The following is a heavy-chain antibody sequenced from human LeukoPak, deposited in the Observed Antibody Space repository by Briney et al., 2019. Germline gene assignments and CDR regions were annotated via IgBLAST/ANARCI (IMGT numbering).Heavy chain of an antibody. CDR1: GFTFSDHF. CDR2: SGSKATSYTT. D-gene: IGHD3-22*01. J-gene: IGHJ4*02. V-gene: IGHV3-72*01. CDR3: ARSPASDSTYFDY. Sequence: GGSLRLSCAASGFTFSDHFMTWVRQAPGKGLEWVGRSGSKATSYTTEYAPSVKGRVTTSRDGSKNSLYLQVNSLKTEDTAVYYCARSPASDSTYFDYWGQGTLVTVSS.